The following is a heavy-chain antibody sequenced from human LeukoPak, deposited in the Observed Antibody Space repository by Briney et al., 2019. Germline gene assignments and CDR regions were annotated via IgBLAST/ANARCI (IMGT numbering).Heavy chain of an antibody. J-gene: IGHJ4*02. D-gene: IGHD4-11*01. Sequence: PSETLSLTCTVSGGSFGTYYWSWIRRPPGKGLEWIGYIYYTGTVIYNPSLMSRVTMSVDTSKNQFSLNVESLTAADTAAYFCARGTTGPQYFDSWGQGTLVTVSS. CDR1: GGSFGTYY. CDR3: ARGTTGPQYFDS. V-gene: IGHV4-59*01. CDR2: IYYTGTV.